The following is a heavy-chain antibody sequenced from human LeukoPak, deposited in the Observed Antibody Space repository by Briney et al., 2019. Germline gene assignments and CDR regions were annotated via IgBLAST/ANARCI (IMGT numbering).Heavy chain of an antibody. Sequence: GGSLRLSCAASGFTFSSYEMNWVRQAPGKGLEWVLYISSSGSTIYYADSVKGRFTISRDNAKNSLYLQMNSLRAEDTAVYYCAREGKTQNYDILTGYYTQYFGYWGQGTLVTVSS. J-gene: IGHJ4*02. D-gene: IGHD3-9*01. CDR3: AREGKTQNYDILTGYYTQYFGY. CDR1: GFTFSSYE. V-gene: IGHV3-48*03. CDR2: ISSSGSTI.